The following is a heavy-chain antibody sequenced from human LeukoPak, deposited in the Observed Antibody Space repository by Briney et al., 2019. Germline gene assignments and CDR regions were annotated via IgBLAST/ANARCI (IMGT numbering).Heavy chain of an antibody. J-gene: IGHJ4*02. Sequence: GSLRLSCAASGFTFSSYNMNWVRQAPGKGLEWVSSISSSSYIYYADSVKGRFTISRDNAKNSLYLQMNSLRAEDTAVYYCARDPRYSGSYHGGDYWGQGTLVTVSS. V-gene: IGHV3-21*01. CDR1: GFTFSSYN. D-gene: IGHD1-26*01. CDR2: ISSSSYI. CDR3: ARDPRYSGSYHGGDY.